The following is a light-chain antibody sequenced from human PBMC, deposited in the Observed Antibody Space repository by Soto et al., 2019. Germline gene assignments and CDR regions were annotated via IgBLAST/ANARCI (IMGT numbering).Light chain of an antibody. Sequence: QSALTQPASVSGSPGQSITISCTGTSSDVGGYNCVSWYQQHPGKAPKLVIYDVNNRPSGVSNRFSGSKSGNTASLTISGLQAEDEADYYCSSYTSSSTYVFGTGTKVTVL. J-gene: IGLJ1*01. CDR3: SSYTSSSTYV. V-gene: IGLV2-14*03. CDR2: DVN. CDR1: SSDVGGYNC.